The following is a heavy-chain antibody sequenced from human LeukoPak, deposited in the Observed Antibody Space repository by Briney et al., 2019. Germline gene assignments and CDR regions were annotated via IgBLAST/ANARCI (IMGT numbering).Heavy chain of an antibody. J-gene: IGHJ4*02. Sequence: PGGSLRLSCAASEFSVSSNYMSWVRRAPGKGLEWVSVTYAGGSTYYADSVKGRFTISRDNSKNTLYLEMNSLRAEDTAVYYCGGGGWYYFHYRGQGTLVTVSS. CDR2: TYAGGST. CDR1: EFSVSSNY. V-gene: IGHV3-53*01. D-gene: IGHD2-15*01. CDR3: GGGGWYYFHY.